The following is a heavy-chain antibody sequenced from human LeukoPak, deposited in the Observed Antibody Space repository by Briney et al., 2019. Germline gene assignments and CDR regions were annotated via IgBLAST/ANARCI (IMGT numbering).Heavy chain of an antibody. V-gene: IGHV4-38-2*02. CDR3: ARVLKGRAPFDY. Sequence: SETLSLTCTVSGYSISSGYFWGWIRQPPGKGLEWIGTIYNSGSTYYNASLESRVTISVDTSKNQFSLKLSSVTAADTAVYYCARVLKGRAPFDYWGQGTLVTVSS. J-gene: IGHJ4*02. CDR1: GYSISSGYF. CDR2: IYNSGST.